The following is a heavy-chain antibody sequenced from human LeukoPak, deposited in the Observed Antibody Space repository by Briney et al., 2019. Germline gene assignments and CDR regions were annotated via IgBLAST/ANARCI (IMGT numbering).Heavy chain of an antibody. V-gene: IGHV4-59*01. CDR1: GGSISSYY. D-gene: IGHD6-13*01. J-gene: IGHJ5*02. Sequence: SETLSLTCTVSGGSISSYYWSWIRQPPGKGLEWIGYIYYSGSTNYNPSLKSRVTISVDTSKNQFSLKLSSVTAADTAVYYCARDPAGPASWFDPWGQGTLVTVSS. CDR2: IYYSGST. CDR3: ARDPAGPASWFDP.